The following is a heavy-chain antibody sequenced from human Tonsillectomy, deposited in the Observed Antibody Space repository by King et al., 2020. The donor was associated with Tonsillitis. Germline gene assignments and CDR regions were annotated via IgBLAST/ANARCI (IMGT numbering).Heavy chain of an antibody. D-gene: IGHD3-16*01. J-gene: IGHJ6*02. CDR2: ISYDGSNK. CDR3: AKGPWGGKNADYYYGMDV. Sequence: VQLVESGGGVVQPGRSLRLSCAASGFTFSSYGMHWVRQAPGKGLEWVAVISYDGSNKYYADSVKGRFTISREHSKNTLYLQMNSLRAEDTAVYYCAKGPWGGKNADYYYGMDVWGQGTTVTVSS. CDR1: GFTFSSYG. V-gene: IGHV3-30*18.